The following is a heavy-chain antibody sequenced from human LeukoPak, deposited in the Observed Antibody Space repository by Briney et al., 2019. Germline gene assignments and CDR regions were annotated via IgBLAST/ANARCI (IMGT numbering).Heavy chain of an antibody. CDR3: ARDRGEYDAFDI. V-gene: IGHV3-48*01. D-gene: IGHD4-17*01. CDR2: ISSSSSTT. Sequence: GGSLRLSCAASGFTFSSYSMNWVRQAPGKGLEWVSYISSSSSTTYYADSVKGRFTISRDNAKNSLYLQMNSLRAEDTAVYYCARDRGEYDAFDIWGQETMVTVSS. CDR1: GFTFSSYS. J-gene: IGHJ3*02.